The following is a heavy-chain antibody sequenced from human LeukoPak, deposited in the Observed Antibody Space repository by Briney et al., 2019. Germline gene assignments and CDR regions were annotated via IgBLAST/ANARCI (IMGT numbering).Heavy chain of an antibody. Sequence: GGSLRLSCAPSGFTFSTYAMSWVRQAPGKGLEWVSCVSASGGTTFYADSVKGRFTISRDNSKSTLFLQMNSLTVEDTAVYYCAKVRDGGATTTAKGFDYWGQGALVTVSS. D-gene: IGHD1-26*01. CDR1: GFTFSTYA. V-gene: IGHV3-23*01. J-gene: IGHJ4*02. CDR2: VSASGGTT. CDR3: AKVRDGGATTTAKGFDY.